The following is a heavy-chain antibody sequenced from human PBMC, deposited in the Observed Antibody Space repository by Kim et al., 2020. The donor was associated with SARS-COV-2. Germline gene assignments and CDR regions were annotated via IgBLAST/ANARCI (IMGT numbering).Heavy chain of an antibody. J-gene: IGHJ3*02. V-gene: IGHV1-46*01. Sequence: ASVKVSCKASGYTFTSYYMHWVRQAPGQGLEWMGIINPSGGSTSYAQKFQGRVTMTRDTSTSTVYMELSSLRSEDTAVYYCARDTVWGSYRYTGDAFDIWGQGTMVTVSS. CDR3: ARDTVWGSYRYTGDAFDI. D-gene: IGHD3-16*02. CDR1: GYTFTSYY. CDR2: INPSGGST.